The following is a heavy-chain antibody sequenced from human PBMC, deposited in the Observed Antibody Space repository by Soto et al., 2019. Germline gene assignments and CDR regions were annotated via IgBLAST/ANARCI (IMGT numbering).Heavy chain of an antibody. J-gene: IGHJ4*02. V-gene: IGHV2-5*02. CDR3: AHIAAARNFDY. CDR2: IYWDDDK. CDR1: GFSLSTSGVG. Sequence: QITLKESGPTLVKPTQTLTLTCTFSGFSLSTSGVGVGWIRQPPGKALEWLALIYWDDDKRYSPSLKSRLTNTKEPPKNPVVPTMTNMDPVDTATYYCAHIAAARNFDYWGQGTLVTVSS. D-gene: IGHD6-13*01.